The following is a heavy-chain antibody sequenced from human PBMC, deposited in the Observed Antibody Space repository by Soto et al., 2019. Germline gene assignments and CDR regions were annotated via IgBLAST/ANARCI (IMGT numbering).Heavy chain of an antibody. V-gene: IGHV1-69*13. CDR3: ARFLGGAGSYYDGQNYNYYNGMDV. CDR2: IIPVFGTA. J-gene: IGHJ6*02. D-gene: IGHD3-10*01. CDR1: GGPYHSFA. Sequence: SVQVSCTASGGPYHSFAISWVRQDPGQGLEWIGGIIPVFGTATYAQKFKGRVTITAEESTSTAYMELSSLTSEDTAVYYCARFLGGAGSYYDGQNYNYYNGMDVWGQGTTVTVSS.